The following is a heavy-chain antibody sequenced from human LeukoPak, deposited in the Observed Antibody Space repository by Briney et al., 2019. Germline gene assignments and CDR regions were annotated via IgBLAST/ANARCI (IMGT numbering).Heavy chain of an antibody. Sequence: PGRSLRLSCAASGFTFSSYAMHWVRQAPGKGLEWVAVISYDGSNKYYADSVKGRFTISRDNSKNTLYLQMNSLRAEDTAVYHCASGSGSYYRIDYWGQGTLVTVSS. CDR3: ASGSGSYYRIDY. D-gene: IGHD3-10*01. CDR1: GFTFSSYA. J-gene: IGHJ4*02. CDR2: ISYDGSNK. V-gene: IGHV3-30*04.